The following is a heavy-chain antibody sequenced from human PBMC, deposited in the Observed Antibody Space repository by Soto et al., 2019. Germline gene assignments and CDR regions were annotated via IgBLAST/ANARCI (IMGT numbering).Heavy chain of an antibody. D-gene: IGHD5-12*01. CDR1: GGSVSSGSYY. Sequence: PSETLSLTCTVSGGSVSSGSYYWSWIRQPPGKGLEWIGYIYYSGSTNYNPSLKSRVTISVDTSKNQFSLKLSSVTAADTAVYYCAREPIPFYGGYAHWGRGTLVTVSS. CDR2: IYYSGST. J-gene: IGHJ4*02. CDR3: AREPIPFYGGYAH. V-gene: IGHV4-61*01.